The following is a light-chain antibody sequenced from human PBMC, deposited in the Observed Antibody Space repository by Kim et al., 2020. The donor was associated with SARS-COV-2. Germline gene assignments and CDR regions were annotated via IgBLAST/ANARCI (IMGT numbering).Light chain of an antibody. V-gene: IGKV3-11*01. CDR2: AAS. Sequence: LCPAERPTLSRRASQSVTTCLAWYQHKPGQAPRLVIYAASNRATGIPARFSGSGSGTDFTLTISSLEPEDFAVYYCQQRSNWPPLTFGGGTKLEI. CDR3: QQRSNWPPLT. CDR1: QSVTTC. J-gene: IGKJ4*01.